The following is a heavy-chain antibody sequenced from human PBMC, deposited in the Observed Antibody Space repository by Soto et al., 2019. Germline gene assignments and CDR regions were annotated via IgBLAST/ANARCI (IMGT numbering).Heavy chain of an antibody. CDR3: TRDWEITVSTWSFGGF. J-gene: IGHJ4*02. Sequence: QVQLVQSGAEVKKPGSSVKVSCKASGGTFSPYTINWVRQAPGQGLEWMGRIIPFHGVTNYAQKFQARVTITADKSTSTAYRELSALRFEDTAMYYCTRDWEITVSTWSFGGFWGRGTLVTVSS. CDR2: IIPFHGVT. CDR1: GGTFSPYT. V-gene: IGHV1-69*08. D-gene: IGHD3-10*01.